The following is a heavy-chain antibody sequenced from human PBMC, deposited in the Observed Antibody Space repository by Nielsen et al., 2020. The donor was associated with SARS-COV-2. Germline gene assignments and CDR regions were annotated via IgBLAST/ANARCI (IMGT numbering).Heavy chain of an antibody. CDR1: GFTFDDYA. J-gene: IGHJ4*02. CDR3: AGDPPPGYYFDS. Sequence: GSLRLSCAASGFTFDDYAMHWIRQPPGKGLEWVGFISYSGSTNYSPSLKSRVTISRDTSKNQFSLKLTSVTAADTAVYYCAGDPPPGYYFDSWGQGTPVTVSS. CDR2: ISYSGST. V-gene: IGHV4-59*13.